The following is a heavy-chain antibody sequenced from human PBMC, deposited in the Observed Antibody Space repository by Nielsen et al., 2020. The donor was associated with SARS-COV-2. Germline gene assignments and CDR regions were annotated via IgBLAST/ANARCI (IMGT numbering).Heavy chain of an antibody. CDR2: ISSSSSYT. Sequence: GESLKISCAASGFTFSNYGMHWVRQAPGKGLEWVSYISSSSSYTNYADSVKGRFTISRDNAKNSLYLQMNSLRAEDTAVYYCARDRDVVVPVNDAFDIWGQGTMVTVSS. CDR3: ARDRDVVVPVNDAFDI. CDR1: GFTFSNYG. D-gene: IGHD2-2*01. V-gene: IGHV3-21*05. J-gene: IGHJ3*02.